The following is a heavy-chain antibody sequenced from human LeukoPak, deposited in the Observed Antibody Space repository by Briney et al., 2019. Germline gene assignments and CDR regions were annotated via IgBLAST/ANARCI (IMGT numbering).Heavy chain of an antibody. D-gene: IGHD3-22*01. CDR1: GFSVSSNY. J-gene: IGHJ5*02. CDR3: AREGVHYFDSSGYFPAYFDP. V-gene: IGHV3-53*01. Sequence: PGGSLRLSCAASGFSVSSNYMSWVRQAPGKGLEWVSVIYSGGDTYYADSVKGRFTISRDNSKNTLYLQMNSLRAEDTAVYYCAREGVHYFDSSGYFPAYFDPWGQGTLVTVSA. CDR2: IYSGGDT.